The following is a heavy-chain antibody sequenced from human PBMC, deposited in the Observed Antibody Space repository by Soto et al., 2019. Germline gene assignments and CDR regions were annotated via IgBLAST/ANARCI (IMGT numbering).Heavy chain of an antibody. J-gene: IGHJ6*03. CDR3: ARDRDSSSWTYYYYYMDV. D-gene: IGHD6-13*01. Sequence: GGSLRLSCAASGFTFSSYSMNWVRQAPGKGLEWVSYISSSSSTIYYADSVKGRFTISRDNAKNSLYLQMNSLRAEDTAVYYCARDRDSSSWTYYYYYMDVWGKGTTVTVSS. CDR2: ISSSSSTI. CDR1: GFTFSSYS. V-gene: IGHV3-48*01.